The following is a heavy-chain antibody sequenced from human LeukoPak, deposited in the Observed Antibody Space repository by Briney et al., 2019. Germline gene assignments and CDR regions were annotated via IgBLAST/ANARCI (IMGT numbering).Heavy chain of an antibody. V-gene: IGHV4-34*01. Sequence: GSLRLSCAASGFTFSTYNMNWVRQPPGKGLEWIGEINHSGSTNYNPSLKSRVTISVDTSKNQFSLKLSSVTAADTAVYYCARGLAAATPLYWGQGTLVTVSS. J-gene: IGHJ4*02. CDR1: GFTFSTYN. CDR3: ARGLAAATPLY. CDR2: INHSGST. D-gene: IGHD6-13*01.